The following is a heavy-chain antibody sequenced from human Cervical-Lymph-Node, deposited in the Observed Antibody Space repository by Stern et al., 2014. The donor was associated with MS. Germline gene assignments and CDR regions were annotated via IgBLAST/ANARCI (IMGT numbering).Heavy chain of an antibody. J-gene: IGHJ4*02. CDR2: INAGNGNT. V-gene: IGHV1-3*01. D-gene: IGHD4-17*01. CDR1: GYTFTSYV. CDR3: ARDYGDFDRTPVSRFDY. Sequence: QDQLVQSGAEVQKPGASVKVSCTASGYTFTSYVLHWVRQAPGQSLEWMGWINAGNGNTKYAHKFQGRVTFSRDTSASTAYMEMSSLRSEDTAVFYCARDYGDFDRTPVSRFDYWGQGTQVTVSS.